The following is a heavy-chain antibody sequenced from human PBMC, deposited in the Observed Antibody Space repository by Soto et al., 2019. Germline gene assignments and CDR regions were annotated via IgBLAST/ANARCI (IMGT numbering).Heavy chain of an antibody. Sequence: QVQLVQSGSEVKKPGASVRVTCKASGYTFTYNAIHWVRQAPGQRLEGMGWINAGNGDTKYSQKFQGRVTITTDTSASTAYMELSSLRSEATAVYFCARLPRIGVAVYDFWGQGTLVTVSS. J-gene: IGHJ4*02. V-gene: IGHV1-3*01. CDR2: INAGNGDT. D-gene: IGHD6-19*01. CDR3: ARLPRIGVAVYDF. CDR1: GYTFTYNA.